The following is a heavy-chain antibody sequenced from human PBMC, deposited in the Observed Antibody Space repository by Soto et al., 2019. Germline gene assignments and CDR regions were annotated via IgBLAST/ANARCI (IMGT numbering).Heavy chain of an antibody. V-gene: IGHV4-61*08. D-gene: IGHD5-12*01. J-gene: IGHJ4*02. Sequence: PSETLSLTCAVSGGSISSGGYSWSWIRQPPGKGLEWIGYIYHSGSTNYNPSLKSRVTISADTSKNLLSLKLSSVTAADTAVYYCARASWINFYFDYWVQGTLVTVS. CDR3: ARASWINFYFDY. CDR2: IYHSGST. CDR1: GGSISSGGYS.